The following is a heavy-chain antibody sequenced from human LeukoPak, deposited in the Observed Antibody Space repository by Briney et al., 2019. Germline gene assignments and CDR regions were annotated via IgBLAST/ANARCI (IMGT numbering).Heavy chain of an antibody. J-gene: IGHJ4*02. CDR2: IIPIFGTA. CDR3: ATLYGAQGDYFDY. Sequence: ASVKVSCKASGGTFSSYAISWVRQAPGQGFEWMGGIIPIFGTANYAQKFQGRVTITTDESTSTAYMELSSLRSEDTAVYYCATLYGAQGDYFDYWGQGTLVTVSS. CDR1: GGTFSSYA. V-gene: IGHV1-69*05. D-gene: IGHD4-17*01.